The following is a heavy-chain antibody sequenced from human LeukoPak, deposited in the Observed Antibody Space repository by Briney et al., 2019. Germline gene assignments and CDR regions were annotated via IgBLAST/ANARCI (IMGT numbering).Heavy chain of an antibody. V-gene: IGHV3-20*04. D-gene: IGHD3-3*02. CDR2: INYNGAIT. CDR3: ARDRLGPSFSVSHFDL. J-gene: IGHJ4*02. Sequence: GESLRLSCAASGFPFDIYNMNWVRQAPGKGLEWLCAINYNGAITDYADSVKGRFTISRDNAKNSLYLRMDSLRAEDTALYYCARDRLGPSFSVSHFDLWGQGTLVTVSS. CDR1: GFPFDIYN.